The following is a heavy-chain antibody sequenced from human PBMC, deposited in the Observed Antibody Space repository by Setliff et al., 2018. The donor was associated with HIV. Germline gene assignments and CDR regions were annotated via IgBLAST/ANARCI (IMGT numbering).Heavy chain of an antibody. CDR1: RFTFSSYS. D-gene: IGHD3-9*01. CDR3: AKNDILTGYYKGVDY. J-gene: IGHJ4*02. CDR2: ISSSSSYI. Sequence: GGSLRLSCAASRFTFSSYSMNWVRQAPGKGLEWVSSISSSSSYIYYGDSGKGRFTISRDNAKNSLYLQMNSLRAEDTAVYYCAKNDILTGYYKGVDYWGQGTLVTVSS. V-gene: IGHV3-21*01.